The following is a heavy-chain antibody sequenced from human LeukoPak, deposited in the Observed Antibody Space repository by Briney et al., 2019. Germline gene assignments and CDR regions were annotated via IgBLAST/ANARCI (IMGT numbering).Heavy chain of an antibody. CDR1: GFTFSDFW. D-gene: IGHD1-1*01. CDR2: IKEDGTEK. CDR3: VRESRPGGAMGLYHNLDY. V-gene: IGHV3-7*01. Sequence: GGSLRLSCAGSGFTFSDFWMTWVRQTPGKGLEWVANIKEDGTEKNLVDSVKGRSTISRDNTKNLLFLEMNNLRGDDTAIYYCVRESRPGGAMGLYHNLDYWGQGTLVAVSS. J-gene: IGHJ4*02.